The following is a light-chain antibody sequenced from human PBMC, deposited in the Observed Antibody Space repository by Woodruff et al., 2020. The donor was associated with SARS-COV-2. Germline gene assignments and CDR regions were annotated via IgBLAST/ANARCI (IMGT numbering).Light chain of an antibody. CDR1: QDISSY. J-gene: IGKJ2*01. CDR2: AAS. V-gene: IGKV1-39*01. Sequence: RVTITCQARQDISSYLNWYQQKPGKAPKLLIYAASSLQSGVPSRFSGIGSGTDFTLTISSLQPEDFATYYCQQSYSTPLYTFGQGTKLEI. CDR3: QQSYSTPLYT.